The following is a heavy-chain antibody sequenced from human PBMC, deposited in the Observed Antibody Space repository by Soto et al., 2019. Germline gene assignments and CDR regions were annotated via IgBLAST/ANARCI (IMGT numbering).Heavy chain of an antibody. D-gene: IGHD3-10*01. V-gene: IGHV3-66*01. J-gene: IGHJ5*02. CDR2: IYSGGRT. CDR3: ARDRGGVASNWFDP. Sequence: GGSLRLSCAASGFTVSSNYMSWVRQAPGKGLEWVSVIYSGGRTYYADSVKGRFTISRDNSKNTLYLQMSSLRAEDTAVYYCARDRGGVASNWFDPWGQGTLVTVSS. CDR1: GFTVSSNY.